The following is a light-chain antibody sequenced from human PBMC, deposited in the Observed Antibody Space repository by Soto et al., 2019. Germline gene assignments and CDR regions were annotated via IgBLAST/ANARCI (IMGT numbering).Light chain of an antibody. CDR3: SSYTVTSVTLYV. CDR2: EVS. J-gene: IGLJ1*01. V-gene: IGLV2-14*01. Sequence: QSALTQPASVSGSPGQSITISCTGTSSDIGTYNYVSWYQQHPGKAPKVIIYEVSNRPSGVSNRLSGSKSGNTASLTISGLQAEDEADYYCSSYTVTSVTLYVFGTGTKVTVL. CDR1: SSDIGTYNY.